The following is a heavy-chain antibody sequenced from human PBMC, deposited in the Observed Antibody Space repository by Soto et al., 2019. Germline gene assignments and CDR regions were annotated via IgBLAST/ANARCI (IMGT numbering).Heavy chain of an antibody. CDR3: ATRRNYFDY. CDR2: ISGGGGCT. Sequence: GGSLRLSCVASGSTFSSYAMSWVRQAPGKGLEWVSGISGGGGCTYYADSVKGRFTISRDNSKNTLYLQMNSLRAEDTAVYYCATRRNYFDYWGQGTLVTVSS. CDR1: GSTFSSYA. V-gene: IGHV3-23*01. J-gene: IGHJ4*02.